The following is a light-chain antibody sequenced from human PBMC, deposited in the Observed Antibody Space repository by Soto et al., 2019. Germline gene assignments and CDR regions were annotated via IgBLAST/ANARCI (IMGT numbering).Light chain of an antibody. Sequence: TQSPSSLSASVGDRVTITCRASQSISSNYLVWYQQKPGQAPRLLTYGASGRATGIPDRFSGSGSGTDFTLTISRLEPEDFTMYYCQQYGSSPWTFGQGTKVEIK. V-gene: IGKV3-20*01. CDR2: GAS. J-gene: IGKJ1*01. CDR3: QQYGSSPWT. CDR1: QSISSNY.